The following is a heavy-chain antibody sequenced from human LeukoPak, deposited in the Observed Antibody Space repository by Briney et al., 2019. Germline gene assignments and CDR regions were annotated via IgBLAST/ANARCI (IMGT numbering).Heavy chain of an antibody. J-gene: IGHJ5*02. V-gene: IGHV3-23*01. CDR1: GFTFSSYA. D-gene: IGHD2-2*02. CDR3: AKGRALGYCSSTSCYTNWFDP. Sequence: PGGSLRVSCAASGFTFSSYAVSWVRQAPGKGLEWVSAISGSGGSTYYADSVKGRFTISRDNSKNTLYLQMNSLRAEDTAVYYCAKGRALGYCSSTSCYTNWFDPWGQGTLVTVCS. CDR2: ISGSGGST.